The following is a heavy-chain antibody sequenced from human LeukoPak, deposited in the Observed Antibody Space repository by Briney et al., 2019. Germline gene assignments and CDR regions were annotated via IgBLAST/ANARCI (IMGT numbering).Heavy chain of an antibody. J-gene: IGHJ3*02. V-gene: IGHV1-3*01. D-gene: IGHD3-10*01. CDR1: GYTFTSYA. CDR3: ARGWTVTVLLWFGESDAFDI. CDR2: LNAGNGNT. Sequence: ASVKVSCKASGYTFTSYAMHWVRQAPGQRLEWMGWLNAGNGNTKYSQKFQGRVTITRDTSASTAYMELSSLRSEDTAVYYCARGWTVTVLLWFGESDAFDIWGQGTMVTVSS.